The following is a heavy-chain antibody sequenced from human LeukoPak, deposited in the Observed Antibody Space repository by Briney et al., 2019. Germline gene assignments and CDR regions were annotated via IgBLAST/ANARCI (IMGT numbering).Heavy chain of an antibody. CDR3: VRDTAYAFDM. CDR2: ISSSSSYI. CDR1: GFTFSSYS. Sequence: PGGSLRLSCAASGFTFSSYSMNWVRQAPGKGLEWVSSISSSSSYISYADSVKGRFTMSRDNAKNSLYLQMNSLRTEDTAVYYCVRDTAYAFDMWGQGTMVTVSS. J-gene: IGHJ3*02. D-gene: IGHD2-21*02. V-gene: IGHV3-21*01.